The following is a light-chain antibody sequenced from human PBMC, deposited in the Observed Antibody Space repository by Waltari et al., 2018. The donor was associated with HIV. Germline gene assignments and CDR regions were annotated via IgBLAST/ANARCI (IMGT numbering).Light chain of an antibody. CDR3: CSYSGSGTLYV. Sequence: QSALTQPRSVSGSPGQSVTISCTGTSSDVGGYTFVSWYQHHPGKAPKLVISDVTKRPSGGPDRFAVSKAGNTASLTISGLQAEDEADYYCCSYSGSGTLYVFGTGTEVTVL. V-gene: IGLV2-11*01. CDR2: DVT. J-gene: IGLJ1*01. CDR1: SSDVGGYTF.